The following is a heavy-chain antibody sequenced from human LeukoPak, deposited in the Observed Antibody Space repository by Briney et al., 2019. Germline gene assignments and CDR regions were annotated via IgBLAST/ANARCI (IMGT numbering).Heavy chain of an antibody. J-gene: IGHJ4*02. CDR3: AKLKAIFGVVSPSDY. CDR1: GFTFSSYA. D-gene: IGHD3-3*01. V-gene: IGHV3-23*01. CDR2: ISGSGGST. Sequence: PGGSLRLSCAASGFTFSSYAMSWVRQAPGKGLEWVSAISGSGGSTYYADSVKGRFTISRDNSKNTLYLQMNGLGAEDTAVYFCAKLKAIFGVVSPSDYWGQGTLVSVSS.